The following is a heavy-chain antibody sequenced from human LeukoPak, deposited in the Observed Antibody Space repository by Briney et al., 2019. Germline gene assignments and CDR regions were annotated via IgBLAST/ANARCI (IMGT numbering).Heavy chain of an antibody. V-gene: IGHV1-69*05. D-gene: IGHD3-22*01. J-gene: IGHJ4*02. CDR3: ARGELGDRSGFSFFDY. Sequence: ASVKVSCKAPGGTFNSYGISWVRQAPGQGLEWMGGVIAIFGRIKYGQKFQGRATITTDESTSTAYMELSSLTSEDTGVYYCARGELGDRSGFSFFDYWGQGTLVTVSS. CDR2: VIAIFGRI. CDR1: GGTFNSYG.